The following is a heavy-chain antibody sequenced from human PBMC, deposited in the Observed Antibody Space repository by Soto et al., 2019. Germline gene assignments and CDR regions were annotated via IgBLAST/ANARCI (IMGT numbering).Heavy chain of an antibody. Sequence: ASVKVSCKASGYTFTRYAMHWVRQAPGQRLEWMGWINAGNGNTKYSQKFQGRVTITRDTSASTAYMELSSLRSEDTAVYYCARDKGDSSGYYDPSFDYWGQGTLVTVSS. V-gene: IGHV1-3*01. J-gene: IGHJ4*02. CDR3: ARDKGDSSGYYDPSFDY. CDR2: INAGNGNT. CDR1: GYTFTRYA. D-gene: IGHD3-22*01.